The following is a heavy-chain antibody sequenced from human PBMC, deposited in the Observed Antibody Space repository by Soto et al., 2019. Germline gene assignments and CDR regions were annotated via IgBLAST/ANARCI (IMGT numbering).Heavy chain of an antibody. D-gene: IGHD2-15*01. V-gene: IGHV3-23*01. CDR3: ARGGYCSGGSCYSLHTFDI. CDR1: GFTFSSYA. Sequence: EVQLLESGGGLVQPGGSLRPSCAASGFTFSSYAMSWVRQAPGKGLEWVSTISASGGSTYCADSVKGRFTISRDNSKNTLHLKMSSLRAEDTAVYFCARGGYCSGGSCYSLHTFDIWGQWTMVTVSS. CDR2: ISASGGST. J-gene: IGHJ3*02.